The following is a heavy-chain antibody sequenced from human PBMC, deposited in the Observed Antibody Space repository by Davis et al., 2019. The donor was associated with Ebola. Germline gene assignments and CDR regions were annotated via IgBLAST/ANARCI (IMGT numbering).Heavy chain of an antibody. CDR2: IYYSGST. CDR1: GGSISSYY. D-gene: IGHD6-19*01. J-gene: IGHJ3*02. Sequence: MPSETLSPTCTVSGGSISSYYWSWIRQPPGKGLEWIGYIYYSGSTNYNPSLKSRVTISVDTSKNQFSLKLSSVTAADTAVYYCARLGALKRGWTNNAFDIWGQGTMVTVSS. V-gene: IGHV4-59*12. CDR3: ARLGALKRGWTNNAFDI.